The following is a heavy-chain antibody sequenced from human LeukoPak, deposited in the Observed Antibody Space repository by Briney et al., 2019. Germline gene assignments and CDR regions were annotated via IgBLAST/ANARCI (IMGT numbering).Heavy chain of an antibody. CDR1: GFTFDDYA. Sequence: PGRSLRLSCAASGFTFDDYAMHWVRQPPGKGLEWVSGISWNSGSIGYADSVKGRFTISRDNAKNSLYLQRNSLRAEDMALYYCAKGGRYYEFDYWGQGTLVTISS. J-gene: IGHJ4*02. D-gene: IGHD1-26*01. CDR2: ISWNSGSI. V-gene: IGHV3-9*03. CDR3: AKGGRYYEFDY.